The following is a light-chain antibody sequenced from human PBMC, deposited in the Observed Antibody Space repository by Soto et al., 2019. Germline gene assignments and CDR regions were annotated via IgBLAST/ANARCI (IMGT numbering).Light chain of an antibody. Sequence: LTQPPSASGSPGQSVTISCTGTSSDVGGYNYVSWYQQHPGKAPKLMIYEVSKRPSGVPDRFSGSKSGNTASLTVSGLQAEDEADYYCISYAGSNLLYVFGTGTKVTVL. CDR1: SSDVGGYNY. CDR2: EVS. V-gene: IGLV2-8*01. J-gene: IGLJ1*01. CDR3: ISYAGSNLLYV.